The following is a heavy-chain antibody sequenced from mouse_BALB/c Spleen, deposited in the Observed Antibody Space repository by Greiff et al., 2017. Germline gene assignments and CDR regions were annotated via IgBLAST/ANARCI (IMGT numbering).Heavy chain of an antibody. V-gene: IGHV5-6*01. CDR3: ASQGSRDYAYAIDY. J-gene: IGHJ4*01. D-gene: IGHD2-4*01. CDR1: GFTFSSYG. Sequence: EVKLVESGGDLVKPGGSLKLSCAASGFTFSSYGMSWVRQTPDKRLEWVATISSGGSYTYYPDSVKGRFTISRDNAKNTLYLQMSSLKSEDTAMYYSASQGSRDYAYAIDYWGQGTSVTVSS. CDR2: ISSGGSYT.